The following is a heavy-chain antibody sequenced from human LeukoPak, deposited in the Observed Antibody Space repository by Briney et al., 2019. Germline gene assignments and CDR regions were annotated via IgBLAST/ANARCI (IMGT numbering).Heavy chain of an antibody. V-gene: IGHV4-38-2*02. CDR1: SYSISSHYY. J-gene: IGHJ4*02. Sequence: PSETLSLTCTVSSYSISSHYYWGWIRQPPGKGLEWIGSAYHSGSTYYNPSLKSRVTISVDTSKNQFSLKLSSVTAADTAVYYCVTQILLCHYYWGQGTLVTVSS. CDR2: AYHSGST. CDR3: VTQILLCHYY. D-gene: IGHD2/OR15-2a*01.